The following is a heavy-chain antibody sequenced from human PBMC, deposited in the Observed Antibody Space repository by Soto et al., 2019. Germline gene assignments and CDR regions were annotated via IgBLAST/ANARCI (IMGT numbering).Heavy chain of an antibody. CDR1: GFTFSSYG. J-gene: IGHJ5*02. V-gene: IGHV3-30*18. CDR3: AKNQGVELVPLATVDWFDP. Sequence: GGSLRLSCAASGFTFSSYGMHWVRQAPGKGLEWVAVISYDGSNKYYADSVKGRFTISRDNSKSTVYLELNNLSAEDTAVYHCAKNQGVELVPLATVDWFDPWGQGSVVTVSS. CDR2: ISYDGSNK. D-gene: IGHD1-26*01.